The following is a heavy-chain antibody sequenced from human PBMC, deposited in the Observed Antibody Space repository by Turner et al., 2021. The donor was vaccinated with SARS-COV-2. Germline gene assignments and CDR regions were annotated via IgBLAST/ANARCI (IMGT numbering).Heavy chain of an antibody. CDR2: LDPEDGET. J-gene: IGHJ5*02. Sequence: QVQLVQSGAEEKTPGASVKVSCKFSGYTLTELSMHWVRQAPGKGLEWMGGLDPEDGETIYAQKFQGRVTMTEDTSTDTAYMELSSLRSEDTAVYYCATAPPIAAAGRWFDPWGQGTLVTVSS. D-gene: IGHD6-13*01. CDR3: ATAPPIAAAGRWFDP. CDR1: GYTLTELS. V-gene: IGHV1-24*01.